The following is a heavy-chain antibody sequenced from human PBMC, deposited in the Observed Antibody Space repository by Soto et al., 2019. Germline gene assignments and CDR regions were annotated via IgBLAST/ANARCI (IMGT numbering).Heavy chain of an antibody. J-gene: IGHJ4*02. CDR1: GFTFSSYG. CDR2: ISYDGSNK. D-gene: IGHD3-22*01. Sequence: GGSLRLSCAASGFTFSSYGMHWVRQAPGKGLEWVAVISYDGSNKYYADSVKGRFTISRDNSKNTLYLQMNSLRVEDTAVYYCAKGDSSGYYYPKGPFAYWGQGTLVTVSS. CDR3: AKGDSSGYYYPKGPFAY. V-gene: IGHV3-30*18.